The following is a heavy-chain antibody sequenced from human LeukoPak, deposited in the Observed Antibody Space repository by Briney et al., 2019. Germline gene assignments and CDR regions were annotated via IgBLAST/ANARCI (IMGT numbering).Heavy chain of an antibody. Sequence: SETLSLTCTVSGGSISSYYWSWIRQPPGKGLEWIGYIYYSGSTYYNPSLKSRVTISVDTSKNQFSLKLSSVTAADTAVYYCASSYYDSSGYYSKPDYWGQGTLVTVSS. J-gene: IGHJ4*02. CDR1: GGSISSYY. CDR3: ASSYYDSSGYYSKPDY. V-gene: IGHV4-59*06. CDR2: IYYSGST. D-gene: IGHD3-22*01.